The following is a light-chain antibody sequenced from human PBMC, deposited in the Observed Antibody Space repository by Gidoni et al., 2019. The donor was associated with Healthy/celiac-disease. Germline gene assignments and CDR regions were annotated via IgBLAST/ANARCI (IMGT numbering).Light chain of an antibody. CDR1: QSVSSSY. V-gene: IGKV3-20*01. CDR2: GAS. Sequence: EIVLTQSPGTLSLSPGERATLSCRASQSVSSSYLAWYQQKHGQAPRLLIYGASSRATGIPDRFRGSGSGTDFTLTISRLEPEDFAVYYCQQYGTSPYTFGQWTKLEIK. CDR3: QQYGTSPYT. J-gene: IGKJ2*01.